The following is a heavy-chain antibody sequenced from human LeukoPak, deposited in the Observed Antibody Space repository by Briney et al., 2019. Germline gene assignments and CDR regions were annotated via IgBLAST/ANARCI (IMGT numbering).Heavy chain of an antibody. V-gene: IGHV4-38-2*02. Sequence: SETLSLTCTVSGYSISSGYYWGWIRQPPGKGLEWIGSIYHSGSTYYNPSLKSRVTISVDTSKNQFSLKLSSVTAADTAVYYCARGGSSSIRYWGQGTLVTVSS. CDR3: ARGGSSSIRY. CDR2: IYHSGST. J-gene: IGHJ4*02. CDR1: GYSISSGYY. D-gene: IGHD6-6*01.